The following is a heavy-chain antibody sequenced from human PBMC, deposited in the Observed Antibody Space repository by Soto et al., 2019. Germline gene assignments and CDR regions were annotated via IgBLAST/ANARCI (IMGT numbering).Heavy chain of an antibody. J-gene: IGHJ4*02. Sequence: QITLKESGPTLVKPTQTLTLTCTLSGFSLSTSGVGVGWIRQSPGKALEWLAVIYWDDVKHYSPSLERRLTHTEDTSECEVVLTMTNMDPVDTATYYGARTGSGACALDNWGQRILVTVSS. CDR1: GFSLSTSGVG. D-gene: IGHD4-17*01. CDR3: ARTGSGACALDN. V-gene: IGHV2-5*02. CDR2: IYWDDVK.